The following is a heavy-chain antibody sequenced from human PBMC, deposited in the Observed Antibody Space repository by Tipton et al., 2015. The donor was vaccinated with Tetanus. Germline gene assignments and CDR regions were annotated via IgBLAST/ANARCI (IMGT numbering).Heavy chain of an antibody. CDR1: GFTFFDYS. D-gene: IGHD2-21*02. CDR3: ARVHTPGLLGRYPFDS. V-gene: IGHV3-21*01. Sequence: SLRLSCAASGFTFFDYSMNWVRQAPGKGLEWVSSISGRGNYIYYADSVKGRFTISRANAKNSLYLQMNSLRADDTAVYFCARVHTPGLLGRYPFDSWGQGTLVTVSS. J-gene: IGHJ4*02. CDR2: ISGRGNYI.